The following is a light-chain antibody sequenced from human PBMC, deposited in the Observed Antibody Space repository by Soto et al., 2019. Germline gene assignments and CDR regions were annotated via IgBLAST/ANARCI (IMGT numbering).Light chain of an antibody. CDR1: SSDVGTYNC. J-gene: IGLJ1*01. Sequence: QSALTQPRSVSGSPGQSVTISCTGTSSDVGTYNCVSWYQQHPGKAPKFMIYDVTKRPSGVPDRFSGSKSGNTASLTISGLQAEDEADYYCCSYVGSYTSYVFGSGTKLTVL. V-gene: IGLV2-11*01. CDR3: CSYVGSYTSYV. CDR2: DVT.